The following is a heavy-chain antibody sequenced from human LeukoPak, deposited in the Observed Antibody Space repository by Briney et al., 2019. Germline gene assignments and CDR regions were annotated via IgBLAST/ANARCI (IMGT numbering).Heavy chain of an antibody. V-gene: IGHV1-2*02. CDR1: GYTFTDYY. CDR3: ARANFLYCSSTTCLFDY. J-gene: IGHJ4*02. Sequence: ASVNLSCKASGYTFTDYYLHWVRQAPGQGFEWMGWINPNSGDTNYAQKFQGRVTMTRDTSISTAHMEMSRLRSDDTAVYYCARANFLYCSSTTCLFDYWGQGTLVTVSS. CDR2: INPNSGDT. D-gene: IGHD2-2*01.